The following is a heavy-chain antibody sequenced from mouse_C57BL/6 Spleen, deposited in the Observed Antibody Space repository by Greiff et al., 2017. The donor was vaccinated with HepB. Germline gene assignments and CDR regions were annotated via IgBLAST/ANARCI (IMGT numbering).Heavy chain of an antibody. CDR1: GYTFTDYY. V-gene: IGHV1-26*01. Sequence: EVQLQQSGPELVKPGASVKISCKASGYTFTDYYMNWVKQSHGKSLEWIGDINPNNGGTSYNQKFKGKATLTVDKSSSTAYMELRSLTSEDSTVYYCAGGYYFDYWGQGTTLTVSS. CDR3: AGGYYFDY. J-gene: IGHJ2*01. CDR2: INPNNGGT. D-gene: IGHD1-1*02.